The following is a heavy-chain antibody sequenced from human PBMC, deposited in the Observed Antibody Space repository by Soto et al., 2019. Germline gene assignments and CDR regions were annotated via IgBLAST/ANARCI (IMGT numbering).Heavy chain of an antibody. D-gene: IGHD1-26*01. V-gene: IGHV4-39*01. CDR3: AKHEGYWPFDY. CDR1: GVSITSSGYY. CDR2: IYYSGTT. Sequence: QLQLQESGPGLVKPSETLSLTCTVSGVSITSSGYYWVWIRQPPGKGLEWIGSIYYSGTTYYNPSLKSRVTISLDTSTNQFSLKVSSVTAADTAVYYCAKHEGYWPFDYWGQGTLVTVSS. J-gene: IGHJ4*02.